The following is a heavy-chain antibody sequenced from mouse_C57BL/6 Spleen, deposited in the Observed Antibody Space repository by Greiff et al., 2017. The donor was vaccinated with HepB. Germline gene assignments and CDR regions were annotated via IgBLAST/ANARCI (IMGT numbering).Heavy chain of an antibody. D-gene: IGHD1-2*01. V-gene: IGHV1-80*01. CDR2: IYPGDGDT. CDR3: ARLLRHSYWYFDV. Sequence: VQLQQSGAELVKPGASVKISCKASGYAFSSYWMNWVKQRPGKGLEWIGQIYPGDGDTNYNGKFKGKATLTADKSSSTAYMQLSSLTSEDSAVYFCARLLRHSYWYFDVWGTGTTVTVSS. J-gene: IGHJ1*03. CDR1: GYAFSSYW.